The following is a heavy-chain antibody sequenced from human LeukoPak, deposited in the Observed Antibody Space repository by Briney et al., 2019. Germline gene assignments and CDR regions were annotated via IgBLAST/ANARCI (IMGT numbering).Heavy chain of an antibody. CDR3: ARTTWIQLWLRGLFDY. V-gene: IGHV4-59*12. Sequence: SETLSLTCTVSGGSISSYYWSWIRQPPGKGLEWIGYIYYSGSTNYNPSLKSRVTISVDTSKNQFSLKLSSVTAADTAVYYCARTTWIQLWLRGLFDYWGQGTLVTVSS. D-gene: IGHD5-18*01. CDR1: GGSISSYY. J-gene: IGHJ4*02. CDR2: IYYSGST.